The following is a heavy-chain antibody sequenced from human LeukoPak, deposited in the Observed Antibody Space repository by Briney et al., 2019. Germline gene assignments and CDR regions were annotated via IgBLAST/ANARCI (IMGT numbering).Heavy chain of an antibody. CDR1: GYTLTELS. CDR3: ATVITAVAGAFDY. Sequence: ASVKVSCKVSGYTLTELSMHWVRQAPGKGLGWMGGFDPEDGETIYAQKFQGRVTMTEDTSTDTAYMELSSLRSEDTAVYYCATVITAVAGAFDYWGQGTLVTVSS. V-gene: IGHV1-24*01. J-gene: IGHJ4*02. CDR2: FDPEDGET. D-gene: IGHD1-20*01.